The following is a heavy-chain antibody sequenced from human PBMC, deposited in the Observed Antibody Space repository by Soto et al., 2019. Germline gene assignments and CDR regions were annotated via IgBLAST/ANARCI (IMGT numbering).Heavy chain of an antibody. J-gene: IGHJ4*02. CDR3: TTDLTRYSGSYYDY. V-gene: IGHV3-15*01. CDR1: GFTFSNAW. Sequence: PGGSLRLSCAASGFTFSNAWMSWVRQAPGKGLEWVGRIKSKTDGGTTDYAAPVKGRLTISRDDSKNTLYLQMNSLKTEDTAVYYCTTDLTRYSGSYYDYWGQGTLVTVSS. CDR2: IKSKTDGGTT. D-gene: IGHD1-26*01.